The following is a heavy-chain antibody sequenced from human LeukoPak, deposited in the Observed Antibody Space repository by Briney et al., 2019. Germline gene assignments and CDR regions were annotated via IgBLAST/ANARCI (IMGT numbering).Heavy chain of an antibody. CDR1: GFTFNSYS. D-gene: IGHD5-12*01. J-gene: IGHJ4*02. CDR3: TRDGGYSGFDFDY. V-gene: IGHV3-21*05. CDR2: ITGDTSDRGYK. Sequence: GGSLRLSCAASGFTFNSYSMNWVRQAPGEGLEWISYITGDTSDRGYKMYADSVKGRFIISRDNAKKSLYLQMNSLRAEDTAVYYCTRDGGYSGFDFDYWGQGVLVTVSS.